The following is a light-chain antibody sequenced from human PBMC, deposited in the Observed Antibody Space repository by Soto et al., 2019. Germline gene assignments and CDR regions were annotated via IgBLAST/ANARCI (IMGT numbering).Light chain of an antibody. CDR2: LEGSGSY. J-gene: IGLJ3*02. CDR3: ETWDSYSWV. CDR1: SGHSSYI. V-gene: IGLV4-60*02. Sequence: QTVVTQSSSASASLGSSVKLTCTLSSGHSSYIIAWHQQQPGKAPRYLMKLEGSGSYNKGSGIPDRFSGSSSGADRYLTISNLHFEDEADYYCETWDSYSWVFGGGTKLTVL.